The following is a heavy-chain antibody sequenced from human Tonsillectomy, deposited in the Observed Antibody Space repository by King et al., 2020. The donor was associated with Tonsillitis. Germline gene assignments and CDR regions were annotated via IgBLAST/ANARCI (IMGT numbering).Heavy chain of an antibody. CDR1: GYTFTSYD. V-gene: IGHV1-8*02. Sequence: QVQLVESGAEVKKPGASVKVSCTASGYTFTSYDINWVRQATGQGLEWMGWMNPNSGNTGYAQKFQGRVTMTRNTSISTAYMELSSLRSEDTAVYYCARTGEWDYYDSSGASYYYYGMDVWGQGTTVTVSS. J-gene: IGHJ6*02. CDR2: MNPNSGNT. CDR3: ARTGEWDYYDSSGASYYYYGMDV. D-gene: IGHD3-22*01.